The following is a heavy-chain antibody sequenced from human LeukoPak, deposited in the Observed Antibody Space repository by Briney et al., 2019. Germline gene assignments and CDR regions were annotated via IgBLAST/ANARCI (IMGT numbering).Heavy chain of an antibody. CDR1: GYTFTGYY. CDR3: AIVTTRIVGATLNY. D-gene: IGHD1-26*01. Sequence: ASVKVSCKASGYTFTGYYMHWVRQAPGQGLEWMGWINPNSGGTNYAQKFQGRVTMTGDTSISTAYMELSRLRSDDTAVYYCAIVTTRIVGATLNYWGQGTLVTVSS. V-gene: IGHV1-2*02. CDR2: INPNSGGT. J-gene: IGHJ4*02.